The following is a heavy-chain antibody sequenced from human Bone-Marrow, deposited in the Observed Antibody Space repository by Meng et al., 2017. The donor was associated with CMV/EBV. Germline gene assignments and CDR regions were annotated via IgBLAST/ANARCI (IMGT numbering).Heavy chain of an antibody. CDR2: IYSGGST. CDR3: ARRRNYDFWSGYSRGAFDI. CDR1: GFTVSSNY. Sequence: GESLKISCAASGFTVSSNYMSWVRQAPGKGLEWVSVIYSGGSTYYADSVKGRFTISRDKSKNTLYLQMNSLRAEDTAVYYCARRRNYDFWSGYSRGAFDIWGQGTMVTVSS. V-gene: IGHV3-66*02. D-gene: IGHD3-3*01. J-gene: IGHJ3*02.